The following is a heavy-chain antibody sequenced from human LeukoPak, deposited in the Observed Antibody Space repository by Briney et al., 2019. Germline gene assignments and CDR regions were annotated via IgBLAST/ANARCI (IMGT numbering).Heavy chain of an antibody. J-gene: IGHJ4*02. CDR3: ARGSIAAAGTDFDY. Sequence: GGSLRLSCAASGFTVSSNYMSWVRQAPGKGLEWVSVIYSGGSTYYAASVKGRFTISRDNSKNTLYLQMNSLRAEDTAVYYCARGSIAAAGTDFDYWGQGTLVTVSS. V-gene: IGHV3-53*01. CDR1: GFTVSSNY. D-gene: IGHD6-13*01. CDR2: IYSGGST.